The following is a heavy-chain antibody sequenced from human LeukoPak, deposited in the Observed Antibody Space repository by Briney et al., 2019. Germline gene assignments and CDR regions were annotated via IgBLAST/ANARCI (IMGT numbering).Heavy chain of an antibody. J-gene: IGHJ4*02. D-gene: IGHD3-22*01. Sequence: GGSLRLSCAASGFTFSSYEMNWVRQAPGKGLEWVSYISSSGSTIYYADSVKGRFTISRDNAKNSLYLQMSSLRAEDTARYYCARDSTYHYYDNNGYYFWGQGTLVTVSS. CDR2: ISSSGSTI. V-gene: IGHV3-48*03. CDR1: GFTFSSYE. CDR3: ARDSTYHYYDNNGYYF.